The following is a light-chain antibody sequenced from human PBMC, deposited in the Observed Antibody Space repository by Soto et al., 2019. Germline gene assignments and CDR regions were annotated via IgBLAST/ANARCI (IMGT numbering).Light chain of an antibody. CDR3: SSYSSSATNYV. V-gene: IGLV2-11*01. Sequence: QAVVTQPRSVSGSPGQSVTISCTGTKSDVGGYNYVSWYQHHPGKAPKLVISDVTERPSGVPDRFSGSKSGNTASLTISGLQAEDEADYYCSSYSSSATNYVFGSGTKLTVL. CDR1: KSDVGGYNY. CDR2: DVT. J-gene: IGLJ1*01.